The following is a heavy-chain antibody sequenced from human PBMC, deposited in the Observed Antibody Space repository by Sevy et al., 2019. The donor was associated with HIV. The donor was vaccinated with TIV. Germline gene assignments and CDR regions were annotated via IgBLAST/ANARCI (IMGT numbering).Heavy chain of an antibody. CDR2: IGSGGDA. CDR3: ARSGGYSDYGMDV. CDR1: GFTFSSYV. J-gene: IGHJ6*02. V-gene: IGHV3-13*01. Sequence: GGSLRLSCGASGFTFSSYVMHWVRQAAGKGLEWVSGIGSGGDAYYPGSVKGRFTISRENAKNSLYLQMNSLRAGDTAVYYCARSGGYSDYGMDVWGQGTTVTISS. D-gene: IGHD5-12*01.